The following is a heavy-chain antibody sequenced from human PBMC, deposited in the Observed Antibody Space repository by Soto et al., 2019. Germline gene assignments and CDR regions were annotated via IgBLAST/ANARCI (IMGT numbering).Heavy chain of an antibody. Sequence: GGSLRLSCIASGFIFNDYGMHWVRQAPGKGLEWVAGISYDGSNKYYADSVKGRFTISRDNSKNTLYLQMNSLRAEDTAVYYCAKGGGPLGFGESVDYWGQGTLVTVSS. CDR1: GFIFNDYG. J-gene: IGHJ4*02. V-gene: IGHV3-30*18. D-gene: IGHD3-10*01. CDR3: AKGGGPLGFGESVDY. CDR2: ISYDGSNK.